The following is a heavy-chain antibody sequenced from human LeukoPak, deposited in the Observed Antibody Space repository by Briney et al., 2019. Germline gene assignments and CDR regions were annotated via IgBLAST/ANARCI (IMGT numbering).Heavy chain of an antibody. CDR1: GFTFSSYG. V-gene: IGHV3-30*02. CDR3: ARGPRGAAWDYFDY. D-gene: IGHD6-13*01. CDR2: IRYDGSNK. J-gene: IGHJ4*02. Sequence: GGSLRLSCAASGFTFSSYGMHWVRQAPGKGLEWVAFIRYDGSNKYYADSVKGRFTISRDNAKNSLYLQMNSLRAEDTAVYYCARGPRGAAWDYFDYWGQGTLVTVSS.